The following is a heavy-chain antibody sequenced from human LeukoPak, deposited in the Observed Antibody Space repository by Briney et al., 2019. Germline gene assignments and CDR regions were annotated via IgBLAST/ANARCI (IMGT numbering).Heavy chain of an antibody. D-gene: IGHD3-16*02. CDR3: ARLSTPNLYYFDY. V-gene: IGHV1-2*02. CDR1: GYTFTSYY. Sequence: ASVKVSCKASGYTFTSYYIHWVRQAPGQGLEWMGWINPNSGVTYYAQKFQGRVSMTRDTSISTAYMEVSRLRSDDSALYYCARLSTPNLYYFDYWGQGTLVTVSS. J-gene: IGHJ4*02. CDR2: INPNSGVT.